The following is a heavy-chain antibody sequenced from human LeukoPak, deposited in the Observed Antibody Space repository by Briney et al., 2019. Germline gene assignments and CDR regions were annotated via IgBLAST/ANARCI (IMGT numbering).Heavy chain of an antibody. CDR3: ARGRVTTIANYYYYYIDV. D-gene: IGHD4-17*01. CDR1: GDSVSSNSAA. Sequence: SQTLSLTCAISGDSVSSNSAAWTWSRQSPSRGLEWLGRTYYRSKWYNDYEVSVQSRITINPDTSKNQFSLQLNSVTPEDTAVYYRARGRVTTIANYYYYYIDVWGKGTTVTVSS. V-gene: IGHV6-1*01. J-gene: IGHJ6*03. CDR2: TYYRSKWYN.